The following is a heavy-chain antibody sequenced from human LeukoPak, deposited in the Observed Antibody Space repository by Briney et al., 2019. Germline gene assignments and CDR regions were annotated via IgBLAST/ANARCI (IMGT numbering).Heavy chain of an antibody. Sequence: SETLSLTCTVSGGSISSGNFYWGWIRQPPGKGLEWIASIHYFGTTYYNPSLKSRVTISVDTSKNHFSLKLSSVTAADTAVYYCARGGDYYDSSGLFDYWGQGTLVTVSS. V-gene: IGHV4-39*02. CDR1: GGSISSGNFY. J-gene: IGHJ4*02. CDR3: ARGGDYYDSSGLFDY. D-gene: IGHD3-22*01. CDR2: IHYFGTT.